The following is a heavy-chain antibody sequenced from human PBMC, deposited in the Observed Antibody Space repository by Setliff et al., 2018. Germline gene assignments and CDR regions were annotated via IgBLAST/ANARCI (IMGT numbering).Heavy chain of an antibody. CDR2: INHSGST. J-gene: IGHJ4*02. CDR1: GGSFSTYY. V-gene: IGHV4-34*01. Sequence: PSETLSLTCAVYGGSFSTYYWIWIRQPPGKGLEWIGEINHSGSTNYNPSLKSRVTISVDTSNHQFSLKLSSVTTADTAVYYCARGPYYFDSGDYAYWGQGTLVTVSS. D-gene: IGHD3-22*01. CDR3: ARGPYYFDSGDYAY.